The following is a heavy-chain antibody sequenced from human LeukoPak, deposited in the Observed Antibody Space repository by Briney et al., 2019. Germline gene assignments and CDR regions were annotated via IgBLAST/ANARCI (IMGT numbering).Heavy chain of an antibody. CDR2: IIPIFGTA. CDR1: GGTFSSYA. J-gene: IGHJ4*02. D-gene: IGHD3-9*01. CDR3: ARGDYDILRPFDY. Sequence: SVKVSCKASGGTFSSYAISWVRQAPGQGLEWMGGIIPIFGTANYAQKFQGRVTITADESTSTAYVELSSLRSEDTAVYYCARGDYDILRPFDYWGQGTLVTVSS. V-gene: IGHV1-69*01.